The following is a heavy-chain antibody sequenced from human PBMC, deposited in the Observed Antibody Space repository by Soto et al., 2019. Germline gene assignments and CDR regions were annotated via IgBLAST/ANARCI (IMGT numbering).Heavy chain of an antibody. CDR1: GFTFSSYA. V-gene: IGHV3-23*01. D-gene: IGHD6-19*01. Sequence: VQLLESGGDLVQPGGSLRLSCAASGFTFSSYAMSWVRQAPGKGLEWVSAISGSGGSTYYADSVKGRFTTSRDNSKNTLYLQMNSLRAEDTAVYYCAKDLWGIAVAGIYAFDIWGQGTMVTVSS. CDR3: AKDLWGIAVAGIYAFDI. J-gene: IGHJ3*02. CDR2: ISGSGGST.